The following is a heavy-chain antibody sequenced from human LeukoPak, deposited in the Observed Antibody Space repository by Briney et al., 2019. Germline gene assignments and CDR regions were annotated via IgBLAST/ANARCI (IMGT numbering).Heavy chain of an antibody. CDR1: GVSISSYY. CDR3: ASCSSTSCYADYYYYMDV. Sequence: SETLSLTCTVSGVSISSYYWSWIREPPGRGLEWIGSIYYSGSTNYNPSLKSRVTISVDTSKNQFSLKLSSVTAADTAVYYCASCSSTSCYADYYYYMDVWGKGTTVTISS. J-gene: IGHJ6*03. D-gene: IGHD2-2*01. CDR2: IYYSGST. V-gene: IGHV4-59*08.